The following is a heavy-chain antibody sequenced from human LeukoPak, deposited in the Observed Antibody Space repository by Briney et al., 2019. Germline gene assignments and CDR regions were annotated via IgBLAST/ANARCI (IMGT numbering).Heavy chain of an antibody. D-gene: IGHD3-22*01. CDR3: ARGRYYYDSSGYYYY. CDR2: IYSGRTT. CDR1: AGSISSSSHH. J-gene: IGHJ4*02. Sequence: SETLSLTCTVSAGSISSSSHHWGWIRQSPGKGLEWIGSIYSGRTTYYNPSLNSRVTISVLTSKNQFSLQLHSVTAADTAVYYCARGRYYYDSSGYYYYWGQGTLVTVSS. V-gene: IGHV4-39*01.